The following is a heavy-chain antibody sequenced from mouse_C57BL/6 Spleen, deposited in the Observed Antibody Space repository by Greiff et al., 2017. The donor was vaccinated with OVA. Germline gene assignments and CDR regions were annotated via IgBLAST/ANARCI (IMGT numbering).Heavy chain of an antibody. D-gene: IGHD2-3*01. Sequence: QVQLQQPGAELVKPGASVKMSCKASGYTFTSYWITWVKQRPGPGLEWIGDIDPGRGSTNYNEKFKSKATLTVDTSSITAYLQLSSLTAEDSAVYYCARWGLIYDYFDYWGQGTTLTVSS. J-gene: IGHJ2*01. CDR1: GYTFTSYW. CDR3: ARWGLIYDYFDY. V-gene: IGHV1-55*01. CDR2: IDPGRGST.